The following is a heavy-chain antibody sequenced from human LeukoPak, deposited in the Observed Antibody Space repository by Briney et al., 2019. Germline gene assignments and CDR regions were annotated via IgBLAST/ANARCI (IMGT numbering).Heavy chain of an antibody. J-gene: IGHJ4*02. CDR2: ISSSSDNV. V-gene: IGHV3-21*01. Sequence: GGPVTLLCAACGFTFSSYNMNWLRQARGKGLEWVSFISSSSDNVHYTESVKGRFTTTRDNAKNSLYLQMNSLRVEDTAVYYCANDGGDYWGQGALVTVSS. CDR3: ANDGGDY. CDR1: GFTFSSYN. D-gene: IGHD4-23*01.